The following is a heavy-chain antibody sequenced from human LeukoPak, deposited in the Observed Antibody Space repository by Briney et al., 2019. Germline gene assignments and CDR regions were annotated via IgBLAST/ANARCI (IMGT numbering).Heavy chain of an antibody. Sequence: LTGGSLRLSCAASGFTFSSYSMNWVRQAPGKGLEWVSYISSSSSTIYYADSVKGRFTTSRDNAKNSLYLQMNSLRAEDTAVYYCARVQHLRHPNSSLYYYYYMDVWGKGTTVTVSS. CDR2: ISSSSSTI. V-gene: IGHV3-48*01. D-gene: IGHD6-19*01. CDR1: GFTFSSYS. CDR3: ARVQHLRHPNSSLYYYYYMDV. J-gene: IGHJ6*03.